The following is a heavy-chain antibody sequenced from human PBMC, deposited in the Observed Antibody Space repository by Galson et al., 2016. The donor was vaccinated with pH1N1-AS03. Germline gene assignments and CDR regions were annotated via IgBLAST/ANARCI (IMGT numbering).Heavy chain of an antibody. CDR1: GGSISSGNYF. J-gene: IGHJ5*02. Sequence: TLSLTCTVSGGSISSGNYFWNWIRQHPGKGLEWIGLIYDSGNTFYNPSLKSRVSISVDTSKNQFSLKLNSVTAADTAVYYCASVSLAYCRSTSCFRFDPWGQGPLVTVSS. CDR3: ASVSLAYCRSTSCFRFDP. V-gene: IGHV4-31*03. CDR2: IYDSGNT. D-gene: IGHD2-2*01.